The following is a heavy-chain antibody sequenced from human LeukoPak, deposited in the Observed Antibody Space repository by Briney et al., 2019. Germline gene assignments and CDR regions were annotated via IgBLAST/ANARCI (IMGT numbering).Heavy chain of an antibody. CDR1: GGTFSSYA. CDR3: ARDDSSHYYDSSGYQVPFDY. J-gene: IGHJ4*02. V-gene: IGHV1-69*04. Sequence: SVKVSCKASGGTFSSYAISWVRQAPGQGLEWMGRIIPILGIANYAQKFQGRVTITADKSTSTAYMELSSLRSEDTAVYYCARDDSSHYYDSSGYQVPFDYWGQGTLVTVSS. CDR2: IIPILGIA. D-gene: IGHD3-22*01.